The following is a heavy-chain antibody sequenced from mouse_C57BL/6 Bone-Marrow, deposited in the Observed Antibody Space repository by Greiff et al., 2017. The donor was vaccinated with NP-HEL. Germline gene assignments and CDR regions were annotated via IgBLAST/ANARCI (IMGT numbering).Heavy chain of an antibody. CDR1: GYNIKDYY. J-gene: IGHJ1*01. D-gene: IGHD2-3*01. CDR2: IDPEDGET. CDR3: ARVTSVGHWYFGV. V-gene: IGHV14-2*01. Sequence: VQLQQSGAELVKPGASVKLSCKASGYNIKDYYMHWVKQRTEQGLEWIGRIDPEDGETKYDQKFQGKATITADTSSNTAYLQLSSLTSEDTAVYYCARVTSVGHWYFGVGCSGTTVTVSS.